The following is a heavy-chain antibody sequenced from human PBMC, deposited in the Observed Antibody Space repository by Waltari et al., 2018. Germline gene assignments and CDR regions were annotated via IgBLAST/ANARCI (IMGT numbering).Heavy chain of an antibody. CDR1: GYSFTTYW. CDR2: IYPGDSDT. D-gene: IGHD6-6*01. V-gene: IGHV5-51*01. J-gene: IGHJ4*02. CDR3: ARGSSLNAPFDN. Sequence: EVQLVQSGAEVKKPEESLKISCKGSGYSFTTYWIGWVRQRPGPGLEWMGIIYPGDSDTRYSPSFQGQVTISSDTYISTAYLQWSSLKASDTAMYYWARGSSLNAPFDNWGQGTLVTV.